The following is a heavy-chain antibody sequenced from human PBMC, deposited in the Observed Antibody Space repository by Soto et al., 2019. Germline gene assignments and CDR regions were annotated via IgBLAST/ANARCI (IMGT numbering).Heavy chain of an antibody. CDR3: ASGGGYCSGGSSYWGY. D-gene: IGHD2-15*01. CDR1: GGTFSSYA. CDR2: IIPIFGTA. Sequence: QVQLVQSGAEVKKPGSSVKVSCKAYGGTFSSYAISWVRQAPGQGLEWMGGIIPIFGTANYAQKFQGRVTITADESTITAYMELSSLRSEDTALYYCASGGGYCSGGSSYWGYWGQLTLLTVSS. J-gene: IGHJ4*02. V-gene: IGHV1-69*12.